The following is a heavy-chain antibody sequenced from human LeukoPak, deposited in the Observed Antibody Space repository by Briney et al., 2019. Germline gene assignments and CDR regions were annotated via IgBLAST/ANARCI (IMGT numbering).Heavy chain of an antibody. D-gene: IGHD3-22*01. CDR2: INHSGST. CDR1: GGSFSGYY. J-gene: IGHJ4*02. Sequence: SETLSLTCAVYGGSFSGYYWSWIRQPPGKGLEWIGEINHSGSTNYNPSLQSRVTISVDTSKNQFSLKLSSVTAADTAVYYCRSYDSSDSSVGVDYWGQGTLVTVSS. CDR3: RSYDSSDSSVGVDY. V-gene: IGHV4-34*01.